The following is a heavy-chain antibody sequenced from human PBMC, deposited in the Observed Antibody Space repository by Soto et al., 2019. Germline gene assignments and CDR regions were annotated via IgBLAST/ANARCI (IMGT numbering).Heavy chain of an antibody. Sequence: QVQLQESVPGLVKPSQTLSLTCTVSGGSISSGDYYWSWIRQPPGKGLEWIGYIYYSGSTYYNPTQNARVTIAVDTSTTGFSLKLSSVTAADTAVYYCARDRMEGGWVQHIDYWGPGTLVTVSS. CDR1: GGSISSGDYY. CDR2: IYYSGST. J-gene: IGHJ4*02. V-gene: IGHV4-30-4*01. D-gene: IGHD1-1*01. CDR3: ARDRMEGGWVQHIDY.